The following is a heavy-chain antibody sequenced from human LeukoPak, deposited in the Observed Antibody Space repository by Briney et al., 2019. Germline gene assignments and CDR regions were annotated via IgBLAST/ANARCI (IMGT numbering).Heavy chain of an antibody. CDR3: ARGDWFNWFDP. CDR2: INHSGST. V-gene: IGHV4-34*01. J-gene: IGHJ5*02. CDR1: GGSISGYY. Sequence: PSETLSLTCTVSGGSISGYYWSWIRQPPGKGLEWIGEINHSGSTNYNPSLKSRVTISVDTSKNQFSLKLSSVTAADTAVYYCARGDWFNWFDPWGQGTLVTVSS. D-gene: IGHD2-21*01.